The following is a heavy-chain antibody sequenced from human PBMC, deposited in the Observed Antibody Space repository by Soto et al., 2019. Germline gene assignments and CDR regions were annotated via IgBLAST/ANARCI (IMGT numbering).Heavy chain of an antibody. Sequence: QVQLVESGGGVVQPGRSLRLSCAASGFTFSTKGMHWVRQAPGKGLEWVAIIWDDGSKKYYADSVKGRFTISRDNSKNTLYLQMDSLRAEDTAVYYCARVRGGCSGGTCYSDYWGQGTLVTVSS. CDR1: GFTFSTKG. D-gene: IGHD2-15*01. CDR3: ARVRGGCSGGTCYSDY. J-gene: IGHJ4*02. CDR2: IWDDGSKK. V-gene: IGHV3-33*01.